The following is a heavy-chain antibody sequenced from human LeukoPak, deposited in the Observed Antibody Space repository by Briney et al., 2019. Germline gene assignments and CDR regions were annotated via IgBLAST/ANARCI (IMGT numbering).Heavy chain of an antibody. CDR3: ARDHYYDSSGLGD. CDR2: INPNSGGT. CDR1: GYTFTGYY. V-gene: IGHV1-2*02. Sequence: ASVKVSCKASGYTFTGYYMHWVRQAPGQGLEWMGWINPNSGGTNYAQKFQGRVTMTRDTSISTAYMELSRVRSDHTAVYYCARDHYYDSSGLGDWGQGTLVTVSS. J-gene: IGHJ4*02. D-gene: IGHD3-22*01.